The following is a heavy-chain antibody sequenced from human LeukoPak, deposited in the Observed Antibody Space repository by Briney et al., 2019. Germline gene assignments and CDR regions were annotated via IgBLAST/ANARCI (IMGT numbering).Heavy chain of an antibody. CDR1: GFTFSSYA. J-gene: IGHJ6*02. V-gene: IGHV3-23*01. Sequence: PGGSLRLSCAASGFTFSSYAMSWVRQAPGKGLEWVSAIRGSGGSTYYADSVKGRFTISRDNSKNTLYLQMNSLRAEDTAVYYCAKEGGITMIPRAYYYGMDVWGQGTTVTVSS. CDR2: IRGSGGST. CDR3: AKEGGITMIPRAYYYGMDV. D-gene: IGHD3-22*01.